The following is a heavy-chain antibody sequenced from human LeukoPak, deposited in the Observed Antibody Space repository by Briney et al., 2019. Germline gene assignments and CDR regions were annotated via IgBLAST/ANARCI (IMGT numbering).Heavy chain of an antibody. CDR1: GFTFSSYW. CDR2: IKQDGSEK. CDR3: AREENLLGVWLDLHDAFDI. Sequence: PGGSLRLFCAASGFTFSSYWMSWVRQAPGKGLEWVANIKQDGSEKYYVDSVKGRFTISRDNAKNSLYLQMNSLRAEDTAVYYCAREENLLGVWLDLHDAFDIWGQGTMVTVSS. J-gene: IGHJ3*02. V-gene: IGHV3-7*01. D-gene: IGHD6-19*01.